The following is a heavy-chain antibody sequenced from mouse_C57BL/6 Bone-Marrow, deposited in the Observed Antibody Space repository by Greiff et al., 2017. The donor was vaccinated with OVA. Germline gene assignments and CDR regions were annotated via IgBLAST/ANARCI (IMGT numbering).Heavy chain of an antibody. CDR1: GFSLSTSGMG. J-gene: IGHJ3*01. CDR2: VYWDDDK. CDR3: ALLNWDWFAY. Sequence: QVTLKVSGPGILQSSQTLSLTCSFSGFSLSTSGMGVSWIRQPSGKGLEWLAHVYWDDDKRYNPSLKRRRTISKDTSRNQLFLKITSVDTADTATYYCALLNWDWFAYWGQGTLVTVSA. V-gene: IGHV8-12*01. D-gene: IGHD4-1*01.